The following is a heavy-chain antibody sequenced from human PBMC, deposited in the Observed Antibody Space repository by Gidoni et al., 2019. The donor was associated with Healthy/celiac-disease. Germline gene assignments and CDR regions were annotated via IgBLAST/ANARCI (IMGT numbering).Heavy chain of an antibody. Sequence: QLQLQESGPGLVKPSETLSLTCTVSGGSISSSSYYWGWIRQPPGKGLEWIGSIYYSGSTYYNPPLKSRVTISVDTSKNQFSLKLSSVTAADTAVYYCASDIVLMVYARDDAFDIWGQGTMVTVSS. D-gene: IGHD2-8*01. CDR1: GGSISSSSYY. V-gene: IGHV4-39*07. CDR3: ASDIVLMVYARDDAFDI. CDR2: IYYSGST. J-gene: IGHJ3*02.